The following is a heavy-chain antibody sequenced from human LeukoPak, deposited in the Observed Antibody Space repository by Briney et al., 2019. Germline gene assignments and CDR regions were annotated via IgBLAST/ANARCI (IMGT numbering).Heavy chain of an antibody. CDR3: AREGPEYCSGGSCYSFDY. J-gene: IGHJ4*02. CDR2: ISSSSSYI. Sequence: GGSLRLSCAASGFNFSNYAMHWVRQAPGKGLEWVSSISSSSSYIYYADSVKGRFTISRDNSKNTLYLQMNSLRAEDTAVYYCAREGPEYCSGGSCYSFDYWGQGTLVTVSS. V-gene: IGHV3-21*01. CDR1: GFNFSNYA. D-gene: IGHD2-15*01.